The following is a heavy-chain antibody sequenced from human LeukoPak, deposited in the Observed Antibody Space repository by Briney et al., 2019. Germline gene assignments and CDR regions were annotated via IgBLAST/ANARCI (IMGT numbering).Heavy chain of an antibody. D-gene: IGHD3-9*01. Sequence: ASVKVSCKASGYTFTDYYIHWVRQAPGQGLEWMGWITPNSGGTNYAQKFRGRVTMTRDTSISTASLELRSLTSDDTAVYYCARLEGTGYRGGWFDPWGQGSLVTVSS. CDR1: GYTFTDYY. CDR2: ITPNSGGT. CDR3: ARLEGTGYRGGWFDP. J-gene: IGHJ5*02. V-gene: IGHV1-2*02.